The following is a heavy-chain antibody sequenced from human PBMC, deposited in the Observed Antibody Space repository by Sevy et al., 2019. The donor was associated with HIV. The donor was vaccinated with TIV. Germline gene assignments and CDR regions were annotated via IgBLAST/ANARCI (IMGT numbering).Heavy chain of an antibody. CDR2: IYPGDSHT. CDR1: GYSFTSYW. J-gene: IGHJ6*02. V-gene: IGHV5-51*01. CDR3: ARRGIAVAGMTYYYGMDV. Sequence: GESLKISCKGSGYSFTSYWIGWVRQMPGKGLEWMGIIYPGDSHTRYSPSFQGQVTISADKSISTAYLQWSRLKASDTAMYYCARRGIAVAGMTYYYGMDVWGQGTTVTVSS. D-gene: IGHD6-19*01.